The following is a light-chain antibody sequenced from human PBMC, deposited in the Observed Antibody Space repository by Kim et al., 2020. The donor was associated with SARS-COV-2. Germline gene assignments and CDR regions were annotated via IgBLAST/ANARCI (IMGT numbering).Light chain of an antibody. V-gene: IGKV2-30*01. CDR3: MQGIHPIT. J-gene: IGKJ5*01. CDR2: KVS. Sequence: DVVMTQSPLSLPVTLGQPASISCRSSQSLVYSDGNTYLNWFQQRPGQSPRRLIYKVSNRDSGVPDRFSGSGSGTDFTLKISRVGAEYVGVYYCMQGIHPITFGQGTRLEIK. CDR1: QSLVYSDGNTY.